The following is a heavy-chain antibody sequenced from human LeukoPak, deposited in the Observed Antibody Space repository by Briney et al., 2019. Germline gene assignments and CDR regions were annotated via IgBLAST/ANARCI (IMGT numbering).Heavy chain of an antibody. Sequence: SRTLSLTCAISGDSVSSNSAAWNWIRQPPSRGLEWLGRTFYRSKWYYDYAVSVKSRITINPDTSKNQFFLQLNSVTPEDTAVYYCTRGDYYYGLDVWAKGPRSPSR. CDR3: TRGDYYYGLDV. V-gene: IGHV6-1*01. CDR2: TFYRSKWYY. J-gene: IGHJ6*02. D-gene: IGHD3-16*01. CDR1: GDSVSSNSAA.